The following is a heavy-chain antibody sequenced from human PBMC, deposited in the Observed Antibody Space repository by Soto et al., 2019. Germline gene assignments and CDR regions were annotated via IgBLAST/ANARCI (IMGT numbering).Heavy chain of an antibody. CDR1: GYTFTSYA. CDR3: ARDRAVAGRNWFDP. V-gene: IGHV1-3*01. CDR2: INAGNGNT. Sequence: QVQLVQSGAEVKKPGASVTVSCKASGYTFTSYAMHWVRQAPGQRLEWMGWINAGNGNTKYSQKFQGRVTITRDTSASTAYMELSSLRSEDTAVYYCARDRAVAGRNWFDPWGQGTLVTVSS. J-gene: IGHJ5*02. D-gene: IGHD6-19*01.